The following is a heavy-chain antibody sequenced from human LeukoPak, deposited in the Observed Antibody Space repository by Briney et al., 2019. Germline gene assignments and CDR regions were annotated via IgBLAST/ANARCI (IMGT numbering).Heavy chain of an antibody. V-gene: IGHV3-11*01. Sequence: PGGSLRLSCAASGFTFSDYYMSWIRQAPGKGLEWVSYISSSGSTIYYADSVKGRFTISRDNAKNSLYLQMNSLRAEDTAVYYCARVGQQLPYYYYYMDVWGKGTTVTISS. CDR3: ARVGQQLPYYYYYMDV. J-gene: IGHJ6*03. CDR1: GFTFSDYY. D-gene: IGHD6-13*01. CDR2: ISSSGSTI.